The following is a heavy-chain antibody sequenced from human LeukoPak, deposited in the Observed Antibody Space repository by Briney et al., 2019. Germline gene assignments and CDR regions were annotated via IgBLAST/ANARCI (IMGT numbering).Heavy chain of an antibody. D-gene: IGHD2-15*01. CDR1: GSTFTGYY. J-gene: IGHJ4*02. CDR2: INPNSGGT. CDR3: VRDPHADIYGWFLDF. Sequence: ASVKVSCKASGSTFTGYYLHWVRQAPGQGLEWMGWINPNSGGTNYAQKFQGRVTMTRDTSISTAYMELSRLRSDDTAVYYCVRDPHADIYGWFLDFWGQGTLVTVSS. V-gene: IGHV1-2*02.